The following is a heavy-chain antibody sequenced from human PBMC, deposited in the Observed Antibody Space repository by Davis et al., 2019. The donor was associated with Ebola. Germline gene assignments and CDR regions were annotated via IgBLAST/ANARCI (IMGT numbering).Heavy chain of an antibody. D-gene: IGHD2-21*02. CDR3: AKVYEAYCGGDCYSQFEY. CDR2: IRYDGSNK. J-gene: IGHJ4*02. V-gene: IGHV3-30*02. CDR1: GFTFSSYG. Sequence: PGGSLRLSCAASGFTFSSYGMHWVRQAPGKGLEWVAFIRYDGSNKYYADSVKGRFTISRDNSKNTLYLQMNSLRPEDTAVYYCAKVYEAYCGGDCYSQFEYWGQGTLVTVSS.